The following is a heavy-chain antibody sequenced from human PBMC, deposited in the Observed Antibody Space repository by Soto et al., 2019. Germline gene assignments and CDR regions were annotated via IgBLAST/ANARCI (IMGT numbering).Heavy chain of an antibody. D-gene: IGHD1-1*01. CDR3: TTVFDY. CDR1: GFTFSNNW. CDR2: LSDGSAT. V-gene: IGHV3-74*01. J-gene: IGHJ4*02. Sequence: HPGGSLSLSCAASGFTFSNNWIHWVRKAPREGRVWGSRLSDGSATSYADSVKGRFTISRDTAKNALYLHMLVLTAEETAVYYCTTVFDYWGQGTLVTVSS.